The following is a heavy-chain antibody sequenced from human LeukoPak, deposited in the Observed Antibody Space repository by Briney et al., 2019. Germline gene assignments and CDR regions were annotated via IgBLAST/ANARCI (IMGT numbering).Heavy chain of an antibody. CDR1: GFTFDDYA. J-gene: IGHJ4*02. CDR3: AKDNDDILTAPRGFDY. V-gene: IGHV3-9*01. D-gene: IGHD3-9*01. Sequence: GGSLRLSCAASGFTFDDYAMHWVRQAPGKGLEWVSGISWNSGSIGYADSVKGRFTISRDNAKNSLYLQMNSLRAEDTALYYCAKDNDDILTAPRGFDYWGQGTLVTVSS. CDR2: ISWNSGSI.